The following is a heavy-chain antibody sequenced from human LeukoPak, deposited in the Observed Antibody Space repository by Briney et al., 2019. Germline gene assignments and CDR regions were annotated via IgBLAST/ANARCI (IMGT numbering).Heavy chain of an antibody. V-gene: IGHV4-34*01. CDR1: GGSFSVYY. Sequence: PPETLSLTSALRGGSFSVYYWSSIRPPPGKGLEGIGEIDHSGSTNYNPSLKSRVTISVDTTKNQFSLKLSSVTAADTAVYYCARGRAAWGQGTLVTVS. J-gene: IGHJ5*02. CDR2: IDHSGST. CDR3: ARGRAA.